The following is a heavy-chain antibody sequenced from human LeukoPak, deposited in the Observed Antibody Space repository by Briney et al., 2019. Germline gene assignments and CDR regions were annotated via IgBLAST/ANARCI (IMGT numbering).Heavy chain of an antibody. D-gene: IGHD2-21*02. CDR1: GFTFSNYA. V-gene: IGHV3-23*01. Sequence: KSGGSLRLSCAASGFTFSNYAMSWVRQAPGKGLEWVSGISGTSGTINYAAPVKGRFTISRDNSKNTLYLQMNSLRVDDMAVYYCAKRLGDPRAFDYWGQGTLVTVSS. CDR3: AKRLGDPRAFDY. J-gene: IGHJ4*02. CDR2: ISGTSGTI.